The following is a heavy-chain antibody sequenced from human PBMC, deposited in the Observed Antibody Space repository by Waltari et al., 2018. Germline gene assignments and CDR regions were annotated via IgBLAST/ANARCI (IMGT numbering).Heavy chain of an antibody. J-gene: IGHJ6*03. CDR3: AREYYDILTGRRRYYYYYMDV. D-gene: IGHD3-9*01. Sequence: GGTFSSYAISWVRQAPGQGLEWMGGIIPIFGTANYAQKFQGRVTITADESTSTAYMELSSLRSEDTAVYYCAREYYDILTGRRRYYYYYMDVWGKGTTVTVSS. CDR1: GGTFSSYA. CDR2: IIPIFGTA. V-gene: IGHV1-69*01.